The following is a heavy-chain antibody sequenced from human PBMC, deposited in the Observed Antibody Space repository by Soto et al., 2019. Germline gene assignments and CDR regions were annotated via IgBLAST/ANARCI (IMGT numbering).Heavy chain of an antibody. D-gene: IGHD6-19*01. J-gene: IGHJ4*02. Sequence: GGSLRLSCAASRFTFSTYAMNWVRQAPGKGLEWVALISSDGTNEHYADSVRGRFTVSRDNSRNTLFLQMNNLRTDDTAVYYCARCRYISGWYYYFDFWGLGTLVTVSS. CDR1: RFTFSTYA. CDR3: ARCRYISGWYYYFDF. V-gene: IGHV3-30-3*01. CDR2: ISSDGTNE.